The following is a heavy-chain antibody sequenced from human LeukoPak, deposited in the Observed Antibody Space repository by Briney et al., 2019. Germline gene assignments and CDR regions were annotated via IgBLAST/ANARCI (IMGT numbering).Heavy chain of an antibody. CDR1: GDSIRTYY. J-gene: IGHJ5*01. V-gene: IGHV4-59*08. CDR3: ARQFALTWFDP. CDR2: ISDSGRT. Sequence: SETLSLTCTVSGDSIRTYYWSWIRQPPGKGLEWIGYISDSGRTNYNPSLKSRVSISPDTSKNQLSLRLSSVTAADTAVYYCARQFALTWFDPWGQGTTVTVSS. D-gene: IGHD3-16*01.